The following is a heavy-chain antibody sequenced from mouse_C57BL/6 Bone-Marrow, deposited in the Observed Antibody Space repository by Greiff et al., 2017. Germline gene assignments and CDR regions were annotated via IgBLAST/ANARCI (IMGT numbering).Heavy chain of an antibody. Sequence: EVNVVESGGGLVQPGGSLKLSCAASGFTFSDYGMAWVRQAPRKGPEWVAFISNLAYSIYYADTVTGRFTISRENAKNTLYLEMSSLRSEDTAMYYCARHVPHYYAMDYWGQGTSVTVSS. V-gene: IGHV5-15*01. CDR1: GFTFSDYG. CDR3: ARHVPHYYAMDY. J-gene: IGHJ4*01. CDR2: ISNLAYSI.